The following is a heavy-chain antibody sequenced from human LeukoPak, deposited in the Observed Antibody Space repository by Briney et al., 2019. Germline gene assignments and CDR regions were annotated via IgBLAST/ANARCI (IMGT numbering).Heavy chain of an antibody. CDR1: GFNFSTYW. Sequence: PGGSLRLSCGASGFNFSTYWMSWVRQAPGKGLEWVANIQDAGSEMYYVDSVKGRFTISRDNAKNSLYLQMDSLRAEDTAVHYCATNSGWRFDYWGQGTLVTVSS. J-gene: IGHJ4*02. V-gene: IGHV3-7*02. CDR2: IQDAGSEM. D-gene: IGHD3-10*01. CDR3: ATNSGWRFDY.